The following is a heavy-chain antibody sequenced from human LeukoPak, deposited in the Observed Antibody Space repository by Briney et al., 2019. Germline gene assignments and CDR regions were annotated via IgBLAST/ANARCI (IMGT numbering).Heavy chain of an antibody. CDR1: GGSISNYH. Sequence: PSETLSLTCSVSGGSISNYHWSWTRQPAGKGLEWIGRIYTSGTTNYNPSLKSRVTMSVDTSKNQLSLKLRSVTAADTAVYYCARVVVGATSGNPYYFDYWGQGTLVTVSS. D-gene: IGHD1-26*01. J-gene: IGHJ4*02. CDR2: IYTSGTT. V-gene: IGHV4-4*07. CDR3: ARVVVGATSGNPYYFDY.